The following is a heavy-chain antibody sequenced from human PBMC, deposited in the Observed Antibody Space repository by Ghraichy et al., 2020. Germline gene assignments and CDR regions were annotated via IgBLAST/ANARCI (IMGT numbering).Heavy chain of an antibody. CDR3: AKDQYYYDSSGYYPIFDY. CDR1: GFTFSSYA. V-gene: IGHV3-23*01. J-gene: IGHJ4*02. D-gene: IGHD3-22*01. Sequence: GGSLRLSCAASGFTFSSYAMSWVRQAPGKGLEWVSGISGSGGSTYYADSVKGRFTISRDNSKNTLYLQMNSLRAEDTAVYYCAKDQYYYDSSGYYPIFDYWGQGTLVTVSS. CDR2: ISGSGGST.